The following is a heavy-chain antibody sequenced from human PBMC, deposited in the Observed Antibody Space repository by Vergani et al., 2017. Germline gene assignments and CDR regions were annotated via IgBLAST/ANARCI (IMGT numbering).Heavy chain of an antibody. CDR2: ISSRSTYT. V-gene: IGHV3-21*01. J-gene: IGHJ2*01. CDR1: GFTFSSYS. Sequence: EVQLVESGGGLVKPGGSLRLSCAASGFTFSSYSMNWVRQAPGKGLEWVSSISSRSTYTYYADSVKGRFTISRDNAKSSLYLQMNSLRADDTAVYYCARDCPGGGGDCSAGWYFDLWGRGTLVTVSS. CDR3: ARDCPGGGGDCSAGWYFDL. D-gene: IGHD2-21*02.